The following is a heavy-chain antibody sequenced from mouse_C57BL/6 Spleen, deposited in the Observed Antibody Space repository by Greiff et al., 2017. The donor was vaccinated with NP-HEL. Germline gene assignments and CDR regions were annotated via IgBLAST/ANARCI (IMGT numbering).Heavy chain of an antibody. J-gene: IGHJ2*01. V-gene: IGHV1-50*01. D-gene: IGHD4-1*01. CDR3: ARSGLTGYYFDY. CDR2: IDPSDSYT. CDR1: GYTFTSYW. Sequence: QVQLQQPGAELVKPGASVELSCKASGYTFTSYWMQWVKQRPGQGLEWIGEIDPSDSYTNYNQKFKGKATLTVDTSSSTAYMQLSSLTSEDSAVYYCARSGLTGYYFDYWGQGTTLTVSS.